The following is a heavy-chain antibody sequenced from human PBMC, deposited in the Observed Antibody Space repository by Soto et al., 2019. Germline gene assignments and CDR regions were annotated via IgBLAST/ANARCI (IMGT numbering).Heavy chain of an antibody. CDR2: ISAYNGNT. V-gene: IGHV1-18*04. D-gene: IGHD3-22*01. CDR1: GYTFTSYG. J-gene: IGHJ6*02. Sequence: GASVKVSCKASGYTFTSYGISWVRQAPGQGLEWMGWISAYNGNTNYVQKLQGRVTMTTDTSTSTAYMELRSLRSDDTAVYYCARDGRAVVAVYYYYYGMDVWGQGTTVTVSS. CDR3: ARDGRAVVAVYYYYYGMDV.